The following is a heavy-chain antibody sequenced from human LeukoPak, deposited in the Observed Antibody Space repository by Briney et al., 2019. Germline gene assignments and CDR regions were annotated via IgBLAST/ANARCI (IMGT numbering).Heavy chain of an antibody. CDR2: IYSGGST. J-gene: IGHJ4*02. CDR3: ARGPAGYN. CDR1: GFTFSSYA. D-gene: IGHD1-1*01. V-gene: IGHV3-53*01. Sequence: GGSLRLSCAASGFTFSSYAMSWVRQAPGKGLEWVSVIYSGGSTDYADSVKGRFTISRDNLKNTLYLKMNSLRAEDTAVYYCARGPAGYNWGQGTLVTFSS.